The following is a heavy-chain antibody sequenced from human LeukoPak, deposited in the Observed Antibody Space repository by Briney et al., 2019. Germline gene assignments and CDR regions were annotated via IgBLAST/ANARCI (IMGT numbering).Heavy chain of an antibody. CDR2: ISAHDGNT. J-gene: IGHJ4*02. CDR3: ARDAADTVRGGDY. D-gene: IGHD5-18*01. V-gene: IGHV1-18*01. Sequence: GASVKVSCKASGYTFMDYGISWVRQAPGQGLEWMGWISAHDGNTNYAHKLQGRVTMTTDTSTSTAYMELRSLRSDDTAAYYCARDAADTVRGGDYWGQGTLVTVSS. CDR1: GYTFMDYG.